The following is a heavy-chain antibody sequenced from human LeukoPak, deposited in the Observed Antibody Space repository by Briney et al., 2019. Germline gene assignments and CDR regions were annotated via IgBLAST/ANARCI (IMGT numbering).Heavy chain of an antibody. J-gene: IGHJ4*02. D-gene: IGHD2-21*02. CDR2: INHSGST. Sequence: SETLSLTCAVYGGSFSGYYWSWIRQPPGKGLEWIGEINHSGSTNYNPSLKSRVTISVDTSKNQFSLKLSSVTAADTAVYYCARGNIVVVTGVIDYWGQGTLVTVSS. CDR1: GGSFSGYY. CDR3: ARGNIVVVTGVIDY. V-gene: IGHV4-34*01.